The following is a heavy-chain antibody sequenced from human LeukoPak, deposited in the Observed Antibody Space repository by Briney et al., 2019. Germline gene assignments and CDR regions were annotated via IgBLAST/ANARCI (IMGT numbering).Heavy chain of an antibody. V-gene: IGHV4-34*01. J-gene: IGHJ4*02. D-gene: IGHD6-19*01. CDR2: IYYSGST. Sequence: PSETLSLTCAVYGGSFSGYYWGWIRQPPGKGLEWIGSIYYSGSTYYNPSLKSRVTISVDTSKNQFSLRLRTVTAADTAVYYCARGHPGIAVAGTDYWGQGTLVTVSS. CDR1: GGSFSGYY. CDR3: ARGHPGIAVAGTDY.